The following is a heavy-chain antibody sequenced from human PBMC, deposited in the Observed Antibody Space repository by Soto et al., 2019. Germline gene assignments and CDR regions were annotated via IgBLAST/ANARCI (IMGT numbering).Heavy chain of an antibody. CDR2: MNPNSGNT. Sequence: QVQLVQSGAEVKKPGASVKVSCKASGYTFTSYDINWVRQATGQGREWMGWMNPNSGNTGYAQKFQGSVTMTRNTSISTAYMELSSLRSEDTAVYYCARGRWLRPAFLYWGQGTLVTVSS. CDR1: GYTFTSYD. V-gene: IGHV1-8*01. J-gene: IGHJ4*02. CDR3: ARGRWLRPAFLY. D-gene: IGHD5-12*01.